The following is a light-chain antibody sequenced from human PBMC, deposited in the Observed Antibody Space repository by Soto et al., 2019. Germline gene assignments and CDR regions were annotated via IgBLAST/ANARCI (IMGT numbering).Light chain of an antibody. CDR2: EVS. CDR3: SSFTGTTTLDV. J-gene: IGLJ1*01. V-gene: IGLV2-14*02. Sequence: QSVLTQPASVSGSPGQSITISCTGTSSDVGSYNLVSWYQQHPGKAPKLMIYEVSKRPSGVSNRFSGSKSGNTAFLTISGLQPEDEADYYCSSFTGTTTLDVFGTGTKVT. CDR1: SSDVGSYNL.